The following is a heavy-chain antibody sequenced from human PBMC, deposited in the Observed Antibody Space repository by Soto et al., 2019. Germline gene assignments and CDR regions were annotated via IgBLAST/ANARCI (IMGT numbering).Heavy chain of an antibody. V-gene: IGHV3-11*06. J-gene: IGHJ4*02. D-gene: IGHD1-26*01. CDR1: GFTVSDYE. CDR3: ARDLEVGARLSYFHY. Sequence: SGGSMRLSCAASGFTVSDYEVSWIRKAPGKGLEWLAYISVSSTYTNYADTMKSRFTISRENSKKSVYLQMNSLRAEDTAGYYCARDLEVGARLSYFHYWGQGTLVTVSS. CDR2: ISVSSTYT.